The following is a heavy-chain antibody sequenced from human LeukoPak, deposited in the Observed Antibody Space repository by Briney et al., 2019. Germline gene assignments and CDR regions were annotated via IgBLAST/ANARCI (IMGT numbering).Heavy chain of an antibody. J-gene: IGHJ4*02. CDR2: IYYSGST. V-gene: IGHV4-39*01. Sequence: NPSETLSLTCTVSGGSISSSSYYWGWLRQPPGKGLEWIGSIYYSGSTYYNPSLKSRVTISVDTSMNQLSLKLSSVTAADTAVYYCASDYCSGGSCYYDWGQGTLVTVSS. D-gene: IGHD2-15*01. CDR1: GGSISSSSYY. CDR3: ASDYCSGGSCYYD.